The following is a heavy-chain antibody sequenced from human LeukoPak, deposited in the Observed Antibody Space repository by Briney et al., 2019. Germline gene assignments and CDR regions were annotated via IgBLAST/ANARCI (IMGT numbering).Heavy chain of an antibody. V-gene: IGHV6-1*01. Sequence: SQTLSLTCAVSGDSVSSNSVTWNWIRQSPSRGLEWLDRTYYRSTWYNEYAGSVRGRITVNPDTSKNQFSLHLNSVTPEDTAVYYCARRLTQYDCFDPWGQGILVTVSS. CDR2: TYYRSTWYN. D-gene: IGHD2-2*01. CDR3: ARRLTQYDCFDP. J-gene: IGHJ5*02. CDR1: GDSVSSNSVT.